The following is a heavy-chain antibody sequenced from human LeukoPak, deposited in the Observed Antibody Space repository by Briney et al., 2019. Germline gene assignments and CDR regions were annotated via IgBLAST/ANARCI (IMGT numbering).Heavy chain of an antibody. J-gene: IGHJ4*02. D-gene: IGHD5-18*01. CDR1: GGSISSGSYY. Sequence: SQTLSLTCTVSGGSISSGSYYWSWIRQPAGKGLEWIGRIYTSGSTNYNPSLKSRVTISVDTSKNQFSLKLSSVTAADTAVYYCARARGYSYGRLLDYWGQGTLVTVSS. CDR3: ARARGYSYGRLLDY. V-gene: IGHV4-61*02. CDR2: IYTSGST.